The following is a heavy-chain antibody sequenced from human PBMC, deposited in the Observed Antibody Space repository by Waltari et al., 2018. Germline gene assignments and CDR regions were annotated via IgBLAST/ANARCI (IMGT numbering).Heavy chain of an antibody. CDR3: ARSGAGYAFDI. J-gene: IGHJ3*02. CDR2: IYYSGST. Sequence: QVQLQESGQGLVKPSETLYLTCTVYGGSISSFFWSCIRQPPGKGLEWIGYIYYSGSTNYNPSLRSRATISVDTSKNQFSLKLSSVTAADTAVYYCARSGAGYAFDIWGQGTILIVSS. D-gene: IGHD2-15*01. V-gene: IGHV4-59*08. CDR1: GGSISSFF.